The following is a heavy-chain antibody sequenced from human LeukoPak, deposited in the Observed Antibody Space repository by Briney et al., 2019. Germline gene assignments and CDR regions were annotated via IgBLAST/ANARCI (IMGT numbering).Heavy chain of an antibody. V-gene: IGHV3-64D*09. CDR1: GFTFSSFA. CDR2: IGSDGGRT. Sequence: GGSLRLSCSASGFTFSSFAMFWVRQAPGKGLEYVSGIGSDGGRTNYADSVKARFTISRDNSKVTLYLQMTSLRPEDMAIYYCVKDPSGNYFYFDYWGQGTLVTVSS. CDR3: VKDPSGNYFYFDY. D-gene: IGHD1-26*01. J-gene: IGHJ4*02.